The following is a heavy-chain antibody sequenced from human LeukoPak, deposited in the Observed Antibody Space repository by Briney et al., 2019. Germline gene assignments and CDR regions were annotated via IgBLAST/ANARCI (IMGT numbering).Heavy chain of an antibody. V-gene: IGHV3-21*01. D-gene: IGHD5-24*01. CDR2: ISSSSSYI. CDR1: GFTFSSYS. J-gene: IGHJ4*02. Sequence: GGSLRLSCAASGFTFSSYSMNWVRQAPGKGLEWVSSISSSSSYIYYADSVKGRFTISRDNAKNSLYLQMNSLRAEDTAVYYCARAVEMATISHYFDYWGQGTLVTVSS. CDR3: ARAVEMATISHYFDY.